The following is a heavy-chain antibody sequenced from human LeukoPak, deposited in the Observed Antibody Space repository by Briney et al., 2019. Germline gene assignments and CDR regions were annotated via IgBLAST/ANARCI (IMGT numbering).Heavy chain of an antibody. V-gene: IGHV3-23*01. D-gene: IGHD4-23*01. CDR2: ISGSGGST. CDR1: GFTFSNYA. Sequence: GGSLTLSCAASGFTFSNYAMSWVRQAPGQGLEWVSSISGSGGSTYDTDSVKGRFTISRDNSKNTLYLQMNNLRAGDTAVYYCAKGGNHYYYYYMDVWGKGTTATVSS. J-gene: IGHJ6*03. CDR3: AKGGNHYYYYYMDV.